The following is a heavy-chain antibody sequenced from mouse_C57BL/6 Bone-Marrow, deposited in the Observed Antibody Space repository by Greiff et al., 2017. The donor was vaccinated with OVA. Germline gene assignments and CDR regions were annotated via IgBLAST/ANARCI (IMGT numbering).Heavy chain of an antibody. D-gene: IGHD2-4*01. CDR2: IDRANGNT. V-gene: IGHV14-3*01. J-gene: IGHJ3*01. Sequence: VQLKQSVAELVRPGASVKLSCTASGFNIKNTYMHWVRQRPEKGLEWIGRIDRANGNTKYAPKFQGKATITADTSSNTAYLQISSLTSEDTAIYCCARGLRRRAGFAYWGQGTLVTVSA. CDR1: GFNIKNTY. CDR3: ARGLRRRAGFAY.